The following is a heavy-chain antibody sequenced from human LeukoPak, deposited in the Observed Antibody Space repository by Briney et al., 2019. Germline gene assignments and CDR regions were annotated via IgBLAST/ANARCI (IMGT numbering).Heavy chain of an antibody. CDR1: GGSISSGSYY. CDR3: ARLRGRQLWLVVSSSWFDP. V-gene: IGHV4-61*02. Sequence: SETLSLTCTVSGGSISSGSYYWSWIRQPAGKGLEWIGRIYTSGSTNYNPSLKSRVTISVDTSKNQFSLKLSSVTAADTAVYYCARLRGRQLWLVVSSSWFDPWGQGTLVTVSS. CDR2: IYTSGST. J-gene: IGHJ5*02. D-gene: IGHD6-19*01.